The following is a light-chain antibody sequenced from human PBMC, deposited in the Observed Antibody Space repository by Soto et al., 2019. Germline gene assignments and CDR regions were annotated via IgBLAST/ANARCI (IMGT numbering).Light chain of an antibody. CDR2: GAF. Sequence: EIVMTQSPATLSVSPGGRATLSCRDSQSISGTLAWYQQKPGQAPRFLIYGAFTRATGFPARFSDSVSRTDFTLTITSLKSEDFAVYYCQQYDNWPWTFGQVTKVDNK. J-gene: IGKJ1*01. CDR3: QQYDNWPWT. V-gene: IGKV3-15*01. CDR1: QSISGT.